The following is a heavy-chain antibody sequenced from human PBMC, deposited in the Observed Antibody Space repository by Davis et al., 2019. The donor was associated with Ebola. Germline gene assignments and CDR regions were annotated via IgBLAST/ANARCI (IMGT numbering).Heavy chain of an antibody. J-gene: IGHJ6*02. Sequence: SETLSLTCTVSGGSISSYYWTWIRQPPGKGLEWIGYIYYSGSTNYNPSLKSRVTISVDTSKNQFSLTLSSVTAADTAVYYCARARGGYCSSTSCYEPYYYGMDVWGQGTTVTVSS. D-gene: IGHD2-2*01. CDR2: IYYSGST. V-gene: IGHV4-59*01. CDR3: ARARGGYCSSTSCYEPYYYGMDV. CDR1: GGSISSYY.